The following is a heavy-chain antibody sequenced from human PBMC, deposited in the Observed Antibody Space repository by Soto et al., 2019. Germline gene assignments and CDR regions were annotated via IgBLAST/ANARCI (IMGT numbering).Heavy chain of an antibody. V-gene: IGHV4-31*03. D-gene: IGHD3-22*01. CDR1: GGSISSGDYY. CDR2: IYYSGNT. J-gene: IGHJ4*02. Sequence: QVQLQESGPGLVKPSQTLSLTCTVSGGSISSGDYYWSWIRQHPGKGLEWIGYIYYSGNTYYNPSLKSRVIISVDTSKNQFSLKLSSVTAADTAVYYCARVTTYGSSAYYFDYWGQGTLVTVSS. CDR3: ARVTTYGSSAYYFDY.